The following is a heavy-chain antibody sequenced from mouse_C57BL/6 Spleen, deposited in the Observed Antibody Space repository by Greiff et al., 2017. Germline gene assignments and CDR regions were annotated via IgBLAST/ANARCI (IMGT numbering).Heavy chain of an antibody. V-gene: IGHV5-4*03. CDR1: GFTFSSYA. D-gene: IGHD4-1*01. CDR2: ISDGGSYT. J-gene: IGHJ2*01. Sequence: DVMLVESGGGLVKPGGSLKLSCAASGFTFSSYAMSWVRQTPEKRLEWVATISDGGSYTYYPDNVKGRFTISRDNAKNNLYLQMSHLKSEDTAMYYCARAGRLGQDYWGQGTTLTVSS. CDR3: ARAGRLGQDY.